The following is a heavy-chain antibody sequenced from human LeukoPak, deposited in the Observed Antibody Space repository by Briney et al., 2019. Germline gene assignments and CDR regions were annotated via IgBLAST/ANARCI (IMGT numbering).Heavy chain of an antibody. CDR1: GDSMSSGGYL. Sequence: SETLSLTCSVSGDSMSSGGYLWPWTRQHPVKGLEWIGYIFYNGGSYYSPSLQSRLTISVDTSQEQFSLKMSSVTAADTAVYYCVRLTCSGSSCSGGGAFDVWGQGTVVTVSS. CDR2: IFYNGGS. V-gene: IGHV4-31*03. J-gene: IGHJ3*01. D-gene: IGHD2-2*01. CDR3: VRLTCSGSSCSGGGAFDV.